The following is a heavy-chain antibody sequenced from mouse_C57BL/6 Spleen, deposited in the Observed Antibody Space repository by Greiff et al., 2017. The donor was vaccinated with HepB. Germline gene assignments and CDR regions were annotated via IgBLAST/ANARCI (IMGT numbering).Heavy chain of an antibody. CDR2: IGPGSGST. V-gene: IGHV1-77*01. CDR3: ASGRIYYGRRSYWYFDV. Sequence: QVQLQQSGAELVKPGASVKISCKASGYTFTDYYINWVKQRPGQGLEWIGKIGPGSGSTYYNEKFKGKATLTADKSSSTAYMQLSSLTSEDSAVYFCASGRIYYGRRSYWYFDVWGTGTTVTVSS. J-gene: IGHJ1*03. CDR1: GYTFTDYY. D-gene: IGHD1-1*01.